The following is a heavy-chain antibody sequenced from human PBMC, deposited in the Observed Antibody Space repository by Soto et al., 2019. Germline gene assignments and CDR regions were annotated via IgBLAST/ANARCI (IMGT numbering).Heavy chain of an antibody. CDR3: ARVKGYLRFLEWLFLGYFDY. D-gene: IGHD3-3*01. V-gene: IGHV1-18*01. Sequence: ASVKVSCKASGYTFTSYGISWVRQAPGQGLEWMGWISAYNGNTNYAQKLQGRVTMTTETSTGTAYMELRSLRSDDTAVYYCARVKGYLRFLEWLFLGYFDYWGQGTLVTVSS. CDR2: ISAYNGNT. CDR1: GYTFTSYG. J-gene: IGHJ4*02.